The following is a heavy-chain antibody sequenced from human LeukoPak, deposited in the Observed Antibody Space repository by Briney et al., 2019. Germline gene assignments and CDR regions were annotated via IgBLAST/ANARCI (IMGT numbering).Heavy chain of an antibody. Sequence: GASVKVSCKASGYTFTSYYMHWVRQAPGQGLEWMGIINPSGGSTSYAQKFQGRVTMTRDTSTSTVYMERSSLRSEDTAVYYCARDRRESTKPNDAFDIWGQGTMVTVSS. D-gene: IGHD1-1*01. CDR2: INPSGGST. J-gene: IGHJ3*02. V-gene: IGHV1-46*01. CDR1: GYTFTSYY. CDR3: ARDRRESTKPNDAFDI.